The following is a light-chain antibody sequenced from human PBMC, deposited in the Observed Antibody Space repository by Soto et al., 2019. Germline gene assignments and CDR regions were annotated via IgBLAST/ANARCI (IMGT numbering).Light chain of an antibody. Sequence: EIVMTQSPATLSVSPGERATLSCRASQSVSGNLAWYQQKPAQAPSLLICGASTRATAIPARFSGSGSGTEFTLTISSLRSEDFAVYYCQQYNNWPRTFGQGTKVEIK. CDR1: QSVSGN. CDR2: GAS. CDR3: QQYNNWPRT. V-gene: IGKV3-15*01. J-gene: IGKJ1*01.